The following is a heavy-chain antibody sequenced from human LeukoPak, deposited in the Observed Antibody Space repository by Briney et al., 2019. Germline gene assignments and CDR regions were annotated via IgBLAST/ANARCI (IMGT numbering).Heavy chain of an antibody. V-gene: IGHV4-4*07. D-gene: IGHD4-17*01. CDR3: ARGPLTMTRGFDP. Sequence: SETLSLTCTVSGGSINIYYWSWIRQPAGKGLEWIGRIYTNGSTNYNPSLKTRVTMSVDTSKNQFSLKLSSVTAADTAVYYCARGPLTMTRGFDPWGQGTLVTVSS. CDR1: GGSINIYY. CDR2: IYTNGST. J-gene: IGHJ5*02.